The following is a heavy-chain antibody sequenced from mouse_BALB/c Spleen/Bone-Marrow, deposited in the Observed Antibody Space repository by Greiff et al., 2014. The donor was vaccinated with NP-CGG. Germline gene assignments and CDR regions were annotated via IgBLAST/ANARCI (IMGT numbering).Heavy chain of an antibody. V-gene: IGHV1S81*02. CDR1: GYTFTSYY. CDR2: INPSNGGT. Sequence: VQGVESGAELVKPGASVKLSCKASGYTFTSYYMYWVKQRPGQGLEWIGEINPSNGGTNFNEKFKSKATLTVDKSSSTAYMQLSSLTSEDSAVYYGTREGDSPFAYWGQGTLVTVSA. D-gene: IGHD2-13*01. CDR3: TREGDSPFAY. J-gene: IGHJ3*01.